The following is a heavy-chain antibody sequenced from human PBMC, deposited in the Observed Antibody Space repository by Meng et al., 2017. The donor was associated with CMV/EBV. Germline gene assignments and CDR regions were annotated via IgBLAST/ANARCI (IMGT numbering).Heavy chain of an antibody. V-gene: IGHV1-69*13. CDR3: ARGNDFWSGPGQYYYSGLDV. CDR1: GGSFISYG. Sequence: SVLVSCKASGGSFISYGITWVRQAPGQGREWVGGLIPIFRTANYAQKLQGRVTITSDESTSTAYMELSSLRSEDTAVYYCARGNDFWSGPGQYYYSGLDVWGQGTTVTVSS. J-gene: IGHJ6*02. CDR2: LIPIFRTA. D-gene: IGHD3-3*01.